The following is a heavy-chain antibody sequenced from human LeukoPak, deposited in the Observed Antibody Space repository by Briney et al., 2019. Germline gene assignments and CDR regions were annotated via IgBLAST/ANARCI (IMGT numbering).Heavy chain of an antibody. CDR1: GYTFTSYD. D-gene: IGHD6-19*01. Sequence: ASVKVSCKASGYTFTSYDINWVRQATGQGLEWMGWISAYNGNTNYAQKLQGRVTMTTDTSTSTAYMELRSLRSDDTAVYYCAGAIAVAGPLDYWGQGTLVTVSS. CDR2: ISAYNGNT. V-gene: IGHV1-18*01. CDR3: AGAIAVAGPLDY. J-gene: IGHJ4*02.